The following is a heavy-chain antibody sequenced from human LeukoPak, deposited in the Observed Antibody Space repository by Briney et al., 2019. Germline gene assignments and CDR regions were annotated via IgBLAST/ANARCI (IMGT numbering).Heavy chain of an antibody. J-gene: IGHJ4*02. CDR3: ARDSPTIFGVGKGFYYFDY. Sequence: GGSLRLSCAASGFTFSSYGMHRVRQAPGKGLEWVAFIRYDGSNKYYADSVKGRFTISRDNSKNTLYLQMNSLRAEDTAVYYCARDSPTIFGVGKGFYYFDYWGQGTLVTVSS. D-gene: IGHD3-3*01. V-gene: IGHV3-30*02. CDR2: IRYDGSNK. CDR1: GFTFSSYG.